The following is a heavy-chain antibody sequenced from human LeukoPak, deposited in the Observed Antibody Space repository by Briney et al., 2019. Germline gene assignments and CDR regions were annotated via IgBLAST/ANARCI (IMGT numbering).Heavy chain of an antibody. CDR1: RFTFNTYA. V-gene: IGHV3-23*01. D-gene: IGHD3-3*01. J-gene: IGHJ4*02. CDR3: AKLLVLRFLEGSFDY. CDR2: ISSNGDFT. Sequence: GGSLRLSCVASRFTFNTYAVNWVRQAPGKGLEWVSAISSNGDFTYYADSVKGRLTVSRDNSKNTLFLQMNSLRAEDTAIYYCAKLLVLRFLEGSFDYWGQGTLVTVSS.